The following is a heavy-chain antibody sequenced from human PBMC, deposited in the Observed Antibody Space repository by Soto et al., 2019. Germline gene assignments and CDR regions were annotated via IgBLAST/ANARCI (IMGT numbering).Heavy chain of an antibody. D-gene: IGHD2-15*01. CDR1: GFTFSSYG. CDR3: VRGYCSGGSCPPLGY. CDR2: IWYDGSNK. V-gene: IGHV3-33*01. Sequence: QVQLVESGGGVVQPGRSLRLSCAASGFTFSSYGTHWVRQAPGKGLEWVAVIWYDGSNKYYADSVKGRFTISRDNSQNALYLQMNSLRAEDTALYYCVRGYCSGGSCPPLGYWGQGTLVTVSS. J-gene: IGHJ4*02.